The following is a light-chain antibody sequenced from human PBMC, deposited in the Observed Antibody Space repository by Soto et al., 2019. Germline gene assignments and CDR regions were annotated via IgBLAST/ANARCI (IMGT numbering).Light chain of an antibody. CDR1: QSVSSSY. J-gene: IGKJ3*01. CDR2: GAS. CDR3: QQYGSTLFT. V-gene: IGKV3-20*01. Sequence: EIVLTQSPGTLSLSPGERATLSCRASQSVSSSYLAWYQQKPGQAPRLLIYGASSRATGIPDRFNGSGSGTDFTLTISRLEPEDFAAYYCQQYGSTLFTFGPRTKVDIK.